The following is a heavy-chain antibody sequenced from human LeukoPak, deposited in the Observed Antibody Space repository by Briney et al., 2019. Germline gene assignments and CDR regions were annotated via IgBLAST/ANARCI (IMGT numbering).Heavy chain of an antibody. J-gene: IGHJ4*02. CDR1: GGSFSGYY. V-gene: IGHV4-34*01. CDR2: INHSGST. Sequence: SETLSLTCAVYGGSFSGYYWSWIRQPPGKGLEWMGEINHSGSTNYNPSLKSRVTISVDTSKNQFSLTLSSVTAADTAVYYCARTFNVLLWFGESQKFFDYWGQGTLVTVSS. CDR3: ARTFNVLLWFGESQKFFDY. D-gene: IGHD3-10*01.